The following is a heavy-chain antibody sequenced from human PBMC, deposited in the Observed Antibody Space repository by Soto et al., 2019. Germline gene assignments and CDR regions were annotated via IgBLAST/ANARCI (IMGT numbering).Heavy chain of an antibody. CDR1: GHSLAGYW. D-gene: IGHD3-22*01. Sequence: GESLQISCKGSGHSLAGYWITWVRQKPGKGLEWMGRIDPSDSQTYYSPSFPGHVTISVTKSITTVFLQWSSLRASDTAMYYCARQIYDSDTGPNFQYYFDSWGQGTPVTVSS. J-gene: IGHJ4*02. CDR2: IDPSDSQT. CDR3: ARQIYDSDTGPNFQYYFDS. V-gene: IGHV5-10-1*01.